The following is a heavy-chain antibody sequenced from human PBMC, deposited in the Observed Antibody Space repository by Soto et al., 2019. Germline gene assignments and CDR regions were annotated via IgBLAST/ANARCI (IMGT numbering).Heavy chain of an antibody. CDR2: ISGSGGST. D-gene: IGHD6-13*01. CDR1: GFTFSSYA. Sequence: EVPLLESGGGLVQPGGSLRLSCAASGFTFSSYAMSWVRQAPGKGLEWVSAISGSGGSTYYADSVKGRFTISRDNSKNTLYLQMNRLRAEDTAVYYCAKPPQYSSSWQDWGQGTLVTVSS. V-gene: IGHV3-23*01. CDR3: AKPPQYSSSWQD. J-gene: IGHJ4*02.